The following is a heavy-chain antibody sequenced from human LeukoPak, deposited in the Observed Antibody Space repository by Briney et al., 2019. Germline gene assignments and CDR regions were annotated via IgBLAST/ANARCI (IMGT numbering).Heavy chain of an antibody. CDR2: IYTGGTP. J-gene: IGHJ3*01. CDR1: GYTVSNNY. CDR3: AKYFVVDGTANAFDV. V-gene: IGHV3-53*01. Sequence: PGGSLRLSCAASGYTVSNNYMTWVRRAPGRGLEWVSVIYTGGTPHYADSVKGRFTISKDNSKNTLYLQMDNLRVEDTAVYYCAKYFVVDGTANAFDVWGQGTLVTVSS. D-gene: IGHD2-21*01.